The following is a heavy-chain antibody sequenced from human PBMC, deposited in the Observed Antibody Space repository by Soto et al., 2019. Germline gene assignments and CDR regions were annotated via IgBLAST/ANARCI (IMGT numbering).Heavy chain of an antibody. CDR3: ASAATGSDHSAY. V-gene: IGHV1-18*04. J-gene: IGHJ4*02. CDR1: GYAFTSYG. D-gene: IGHD3-16*02. CDR2: IAPHSGRT. Sequence: QVQLVQSGPEVKKPGASVRVSCMTSGYAFTSYGVNWVRQVPGQGLEWMGWIAPHSGRTTYLPKFQGRVTITADPSTNTAYMELTGLSSDDTGIYFCASAATGSDHSAYWGQGTVVTVSA.